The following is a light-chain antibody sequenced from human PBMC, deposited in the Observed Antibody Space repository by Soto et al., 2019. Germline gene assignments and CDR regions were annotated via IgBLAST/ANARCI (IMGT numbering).Light chain of an antibody. V-gene: IGKV3-11*01. J-gene: IGKJ4*01. Sequence: EIVLTQSPATLSLSPGERATLSCRASQSVSSYLAWYQQKPGQAPRLLIYDASNRATGTPARFSGSGSGTDFTLTISSLEPKDFAVYYCQQRSNWPLTFGGGTKVEIK. CDR3: QQRSNWPLT. CDR2: DAS. CDR1: QSVSSY.